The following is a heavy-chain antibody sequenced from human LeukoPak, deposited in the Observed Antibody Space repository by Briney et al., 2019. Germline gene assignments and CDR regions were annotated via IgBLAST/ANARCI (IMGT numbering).Heavy chain of an antibody. V-gene: IGHV3-20*04. CDR3: ARDYSSGWYGSVH. CDR1: GFTFDDYG. D-gene: IGHD6-19*01. CDR2: IRWNGGST. J-gene: IGHJ4*02. Sequence: GGSLRLSCAASGFTFDDYGMSWVRQAPGKGLEWVSGIRWNGGSTGYADSVKGRFTISRDNAKNSLYVQMNSLRAEDTAFYYCARDYSSGWYGSVHWGQGTLVTVSS.